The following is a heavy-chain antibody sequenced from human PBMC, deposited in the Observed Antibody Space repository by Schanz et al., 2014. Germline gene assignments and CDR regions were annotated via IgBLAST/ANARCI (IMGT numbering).Heavy chain of an antibody. CDR3: ARDDRFVEWSLLSS. V-gene: IGHV1-2*02. D-gene: IGHD3-3*01. CDR1: GYTFVGYY. CDR2: INPDSGDT. J-gene: IGHJ5*02. Sequence: QVQLVQSGPEVKKPGASVRVSCQASGYTFVGYYIHWLRQAPGQGLEWMGWINPDSGDTNYAQKFQGRVTMTRDTSLLTAYMELSRLRSPSPPLYYCARDDRFVEWSLLSSWGQGTLFSVSS.